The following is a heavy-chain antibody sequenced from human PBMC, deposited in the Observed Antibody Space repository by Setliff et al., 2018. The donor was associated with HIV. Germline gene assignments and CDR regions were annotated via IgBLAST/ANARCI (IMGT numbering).Heavy chain of an antibody. CDR3: ARDYYDSSGYLSPGLGPGDP. Sequence: ASVKVSCKASGYTFTSYYMHWVRQAPGQGLEWMGIINPSGGRASYAQKFQGSVTMNRDTSASTAYMDLSSLRSEDTAVYYCARDYYDSSGYLSPGLGPGDPWGQGTLVTVSS. J-gene: IGHJ5*02. CDR2: INPSGGRA. V-gene: IGHV1-46*01. CDR1: GYTFTSYY. D-gene: IGHD3-22*01.